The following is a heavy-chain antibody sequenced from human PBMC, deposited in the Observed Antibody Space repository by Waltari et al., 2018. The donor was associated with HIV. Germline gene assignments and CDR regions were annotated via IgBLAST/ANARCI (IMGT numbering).Heavy chain of an antibody. CDR2: VYYLGST. CDR3: ARTYTGSSQYFQL. D-gene: IGHD1-26*01. Sequence: QLQLQESGPGLVKPSETLSLTCTVSGDSISRSPHYWGWIRQPPGKGLEWIMSVYYLGSTYDSPSLKSRVTISLYTSKNRFSLKLNSVTAADTAGYYCARTYTGSSQYFQLWGQGTLVTVSS. J-gene: IGHJ1*01. CDR1: GDSISRSPHY. V-gene: IGHV4-39*01.